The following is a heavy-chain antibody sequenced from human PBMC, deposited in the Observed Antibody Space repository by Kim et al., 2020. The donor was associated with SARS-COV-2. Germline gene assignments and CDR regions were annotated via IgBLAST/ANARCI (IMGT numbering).Heavy chain of an antibody. CDR3: ARVSGHYGMDV. CDR2: T. Sequence: TYDNPSLKSRVTISVDTSKNQFSLKLSSVTAADTAVYYCARVSGHYGMDVWGQGTTVTVSS. D-gene: IGHD6-25*01. J-gene: IGHJ6*02. V-gene: IGHV4-39*07.